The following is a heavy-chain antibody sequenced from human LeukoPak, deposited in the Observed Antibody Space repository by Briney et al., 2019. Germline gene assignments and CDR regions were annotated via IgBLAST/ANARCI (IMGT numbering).Heavy chain of an antibody. D-gene: IGHD3-22*01. V-gene: IGHV4-4*07. CDR2: IYTSGST. J-gene: IGHJ6*03. CDR3: ARDNSYYDSSGYYYAGKYYYYMDV. CDR1: GGSISSYY. Sequence: PSETLSLTCTVSGGSISSYYWSWIRQPAGKGLEWIGRIYTSGSTNYNPSLKSRVTMSVDTSKNQFSLKLSSVTAADTAVYYCARDNSYYDSSGYYYAGKYYYYMDVWGKGTTVTISS.